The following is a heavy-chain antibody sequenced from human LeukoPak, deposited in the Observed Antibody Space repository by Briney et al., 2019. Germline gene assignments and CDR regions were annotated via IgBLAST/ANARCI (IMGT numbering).Heavy chain of an antibody. CDR2: IYTSGTT. CDR1: GGSVRRGNYY. CDR3: ARVPNYYDSSGYPHDAFDI. J-gene: IGHJ3*02. V-gene: IGHV4-61*02. Sequence: SQTLSLTCTVSGGSVRRGNYYWTWIRQPAGSGLEWIGRIYTSGTTDYNPSLRTRVTISVDASRNQFSLNLSSVTAADTAVYYCARVPNYYDSSGYPHDAFDIWGQGTMVTVSS. D-gene: IGHD3-22*01.